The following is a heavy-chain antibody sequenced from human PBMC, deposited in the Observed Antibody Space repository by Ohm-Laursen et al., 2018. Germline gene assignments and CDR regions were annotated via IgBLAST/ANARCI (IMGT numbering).Heavy chain of an antibody. D-gene: IGHD2-21*02. CDR2: IYRDGSG. CDR1: GITVSSDY. Sequence: SLRLSCSASGITVSSDYMSWVRQAPGEGLEWVSVIYRDGSGYYADSVKGRFIISRDSSKNSLYLQMNSLRAEDTAVYYCARGGGAYCGGDCLRTFDIWGQGTVVTVSS. CDR3: ARGGGAYCGGDCLRTFDI. V-gene: IGHV3-53*01. J-gene: IGHJ3*02.